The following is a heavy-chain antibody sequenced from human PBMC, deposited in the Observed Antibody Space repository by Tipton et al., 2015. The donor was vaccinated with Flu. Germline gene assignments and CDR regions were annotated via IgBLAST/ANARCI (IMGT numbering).Heavy chain of an antibody. D-gene: IGHD3-10*02. CDR1: GYSISSGYY. V-gene: IGHV4-38-2*01. CDR2: IYHSGST. J-gene: IGHJ4*02. Sequence: LRLSCAVSGYSISSGYYWGWVRQPPGKGLEWIGTIYHSGSTYYNPSLKSRLTMSVDPSKNQFSLKLSSVTAADTAVYYCARHTGDSVRGVIDYWGQGTLVTVSS. CDR3: ARHTGDSVRGVIDY.